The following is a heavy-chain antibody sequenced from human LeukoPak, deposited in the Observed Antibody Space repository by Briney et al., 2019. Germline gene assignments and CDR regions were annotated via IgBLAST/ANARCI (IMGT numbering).Heavy chain of an antibody. J-gene: IGHJ5*02. CDR1: GYTLTELS. D-gene: IGHD3-9*01. CDR2: IIPIFGTA. V-gene: IGHV1-69*13. CDR3: ARDSNYDILTGSKGEFDP. Sequence: SVKVSCKVSGYTLTELSMHWVRQAPGQGLEWMGGIIPIFGTANYAQKFQGRVTITADESTSTAYMELSSLRSEDTAVYYCARDSNYDILTGSKGEFDPWGQGTLVTVSS.